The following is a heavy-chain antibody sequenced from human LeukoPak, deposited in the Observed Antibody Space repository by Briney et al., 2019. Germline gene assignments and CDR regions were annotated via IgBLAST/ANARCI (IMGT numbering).Heavy chain of an antibody. V-gene: IGHV3-30*04. CDR2: ISYDGSNK. D-gene: IGHD2-15*01. Sequence: GGSLRLSCAASGFTFSSYAMHWVRQAPGKGLEWVAVISYDGSNKCYADSVKGRFTISRDNSKNTLYLQMNSLRAEDTAVYYCARDFGGSSTGYYYGMDVWGKGTTVTVSS. CDR1: GFTFSSYA. CDR3: ARDFGGSSTGYYYGMDV. J-gene: IGHJ6*04.